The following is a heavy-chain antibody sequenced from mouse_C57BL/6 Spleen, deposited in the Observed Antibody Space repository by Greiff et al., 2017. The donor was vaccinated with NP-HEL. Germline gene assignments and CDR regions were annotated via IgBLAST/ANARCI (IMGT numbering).Heavy chain of an antibody. CDR3: ATAQATSCFAY. CDR1: GYTFTDYN. D-gene: IGHD3-2*02. Sequence: EVQLQQSGPELVKPGASVKMSCKASGYTFTDYNMHWVKQSHGKSLEWIGYINPNNGGTSYNQKFKGKATLTVNKSSSTAYMELRSLTSEDSAVYYCATAQATSCFAYWGQGTLVTVSA. J-gene: IGHJ3*01. V-gene: IGHV1-22*01. CDR2: INPNNGGT.